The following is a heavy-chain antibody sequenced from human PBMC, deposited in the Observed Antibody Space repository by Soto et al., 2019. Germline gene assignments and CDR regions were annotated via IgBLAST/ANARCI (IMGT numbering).Heavy chain of an antibody. CDR1: GFTFSDYY. J-gene: IGHJ4*02. D-gene: IGHD3-10*01. V-gene: IGHV3-11*01. CDR3: VRDSGRGFYFDY. CDR2: ISSSGITI. Sequence: GGSLRLSCAASGFTFSDYYMSWIRQAPGKGLEWVSYISSSGITIYYADSVKGRFTISRDNAKNLVYLQMNDLKTEDTAVYYCVRDSGRGFYFDYWGQGAQVTVSS.